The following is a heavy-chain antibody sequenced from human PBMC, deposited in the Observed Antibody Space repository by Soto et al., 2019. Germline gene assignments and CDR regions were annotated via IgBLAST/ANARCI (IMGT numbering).Heavy chain of an antibody. Sequence: QVQLQESGPGLVKPSQTLSLTCTVSGGSISSSGSYWTWIRQHPGKGLEWIGYISYSGSTVYNPCLXXRXTXXVDTSKNPFSLNLSFVTAADPAVYYCARAAANIDYWGQGTLVTVSS. CDR1: GGSISSSGSY. D-gene: IGHD2-2*01. V-gene: IGHV4-31*03. J-gene: IGHJ4*02. CDR3: ARAAANIDY. CDR2: ISYSGST.